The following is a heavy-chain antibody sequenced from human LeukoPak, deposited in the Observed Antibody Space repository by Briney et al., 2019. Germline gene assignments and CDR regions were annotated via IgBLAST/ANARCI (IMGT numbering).Heavy chain of an antibody. V-gene: IGHV4-34*01. Sequence: MPSETLSLTCAVYGGSFSGYYWSWIRQPPGKGLEWIGEINHSGSTNYNPPLKSRVTISVDTSKNQFSLKLSSVTAADTAVYYCARGTSMSIGEDIVVVPAAMYSDYWGQGTLVTVPS. CDR2: INHSGST. CDR1: GGSFSGYY. CDR3: ARGTSMSIGEDIVVVPAAMYSDY. D-gene: IGHD2-2*01. J-gene: IGHJ4*02.